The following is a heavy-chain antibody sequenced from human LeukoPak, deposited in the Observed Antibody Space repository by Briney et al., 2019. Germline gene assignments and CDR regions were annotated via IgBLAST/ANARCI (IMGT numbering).Heavy chain of an antibody. CDR3: ARVYSSSWHYYYGMDV. CDR2: IIPILGIA. V-gene: IGHV1-69*04. J-gene: IGHJ6*02. Sequence: GASVKVSCKASGGTFSSYAISWVRQAPGQGLEWMGRIIPILGIANYAQKLQGRVTITADKSTSTAYMELSSPRSEDTAVYYCARVYSSSWHYYYGMDVWGQGTTVTVSS. D-gene: IGHD6-13*01. CDR1: GGTFSSYA.